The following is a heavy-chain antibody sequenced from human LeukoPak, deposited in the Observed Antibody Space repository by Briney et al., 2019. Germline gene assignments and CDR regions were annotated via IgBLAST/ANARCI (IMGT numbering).Heavy chain of an antibody. CDR2: ISSSGDTT. CDR1: GFTFSSYA. D-gene: IGHD6-19*01. CDR3: AKASIAVPATPEY. J-gene: IGHJ4*02. V-gene: IGHV3-23*01. Sequence: PGGSLRLSCAASGFTFSSYAMDWVRQAPGKGPEWVSVISSSGDTTYYSDSVKGRFIISRDNSRNTLYLQMNSLRVDDTAVYYCAKASIAVPATPEYCGQGTQVTVSS.